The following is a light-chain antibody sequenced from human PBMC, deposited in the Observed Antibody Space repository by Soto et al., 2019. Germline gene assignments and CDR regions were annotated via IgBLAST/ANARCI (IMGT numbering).Light chain of an antibody. CDR1: SSNIGSNY. CDR2: SNN. CDR3: AAWDDSLSGLYV. J-gene: IGLJ1*01. Sequence: QSVLTQPPSASGTPGQRVNISCSGSSSNIGSNYVYWYQQLPGTAPKLLIYSNNQRPSGVPDRFSGSKSGTSASLAISGLRSEDEADYYCAAWDDSLSGLYVFGTGTKVTVL. V-gene: IGLV1-47*02.